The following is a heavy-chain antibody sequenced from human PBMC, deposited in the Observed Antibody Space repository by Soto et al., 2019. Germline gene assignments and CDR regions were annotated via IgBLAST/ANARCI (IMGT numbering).Heavy chain of an antibody. V-gene: IGHV3-48*01. D-gene: IGHD4-17*01. J-gene: IGHJ4*02. CDR1: GFTFSSYS. Sequence: GGSLRLSCAASGFTFSSYSMNWVRQAPGKGLEWVSYISSSSSTIYYAVSVKGRFTISRGNAKYSLYLQMNSLRAEDTAVYYCARDPDSPMTTVTTGGYWGQGTLVTVSS. CDR2: ISSSSSTI. CDR3: ARDPDSPMTTVTTGGY.